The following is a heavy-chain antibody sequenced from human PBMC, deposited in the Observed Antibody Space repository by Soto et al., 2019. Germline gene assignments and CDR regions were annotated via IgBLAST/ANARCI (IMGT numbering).Heavy chain of an antibody. V-gene: IGHV4-59*08. CDR1: GGSISSYY. CDR3: ARRYNWNAGYFDY. J-gene: IGHJ4*02. CDR2: IYYSGST. D-gene: IGHD1-1*01. Sequence: SETLSLTCTVSGGSISSYYWSWIRQPPGKGLEWIGYIYYSGSTNYNPSLKSRVTISVDTSKNQFSLKLSSVTAADTAVYYCARRYNWNAGYFDYWGQGTLVTVSS.